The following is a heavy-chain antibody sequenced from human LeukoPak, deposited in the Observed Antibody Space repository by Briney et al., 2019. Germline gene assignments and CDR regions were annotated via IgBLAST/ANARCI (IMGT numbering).Heavy chain of an antibody. J-gene: IGHJ3*02. D-gene: IGHD6-13*01. V-gene: IGHV4-34*01. CDR1: GGSFSGYY. Sequence: SETLSLTCAVYGGSFSGYYWGWIRQPPGKGLEWIGSIYYSGSTYYNPSLKSRVTISVDTSKNQFSLKLSSVTAADTAVYYCARWGIAASDAFDIWGQGTMVTVSS. CDR2: IYYSGST. CDR3: ARWGIAASDAFDI.